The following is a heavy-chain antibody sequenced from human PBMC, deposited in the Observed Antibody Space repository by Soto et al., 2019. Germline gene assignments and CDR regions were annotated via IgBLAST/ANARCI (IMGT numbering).Heavy chain of an antibody. D-gene: IGHD2-2*02. J-gene: IGHJ6*02. CDR2: ISSNGSTI. CDR1: GFTFSSYE. Sequence: HPGGSLRLSCAASGFTFSSYEMNWVRQAPGKGLEWFSYISSNGSTIYYADSVKGRFTISRDNAKNSLYLQMNSLRAEDTAVYYCARGGECSSTSCYTWVATGYYYYYGMDVWGQGTTVTVSS. CDR3: ARGGECSSTSCYTWVATGYYYYYGMDV. V-gene: IGHV3-48*03.